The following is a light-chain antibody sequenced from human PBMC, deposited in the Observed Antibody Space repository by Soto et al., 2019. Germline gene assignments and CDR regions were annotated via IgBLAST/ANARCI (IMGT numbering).Light chain of an antibody. CDR3: CSYAGGNTYV. J-gene: IGLJ1*01. V-gene: IGLV2-23*02. CDR2: EVT. CDR1: SSDIGSYNL. Sequence: QSVLTQPASVSGSPGQSITISCTGTSSDIGSYNLVSWYQQHPGKAPKLMICEVTKRPSGVSNRFSASKSGNTASLTISGLQAEDEADYYWCSYAGGNTYVFGSGTKVTVL.